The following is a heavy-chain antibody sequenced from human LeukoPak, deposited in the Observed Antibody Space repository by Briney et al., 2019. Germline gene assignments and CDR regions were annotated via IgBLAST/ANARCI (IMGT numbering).Heavy chain of an antibody. J-gene: IGHJ6*03. V-gene: IGHV1-2*06. D-gene: IGHD1-26*01. CDR1: GYTFTGYY. CDR2: INPNSSGT. Sequence: ASVKVSCKASGYTFTGYYMHWVRQAPGQGLEWMGRINPNSSGTNYAQKFQGRVTMTRDTSISTAYMELSRLRSDDTAVYYCARDRRGSYYYYYYMDVWGKGTTVTVSS. CDR3: ARDRRGSYYYYYYMDV.